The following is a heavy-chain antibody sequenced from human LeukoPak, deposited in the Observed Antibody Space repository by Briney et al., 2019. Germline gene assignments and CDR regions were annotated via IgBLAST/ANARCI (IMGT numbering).Heavy chain of an antibody. CDR3: ASGYGGRTSIYYYYYYMDV. V-gene: IGHV4-38-2*02. Sequence: PSETLSLTCTVSGYSISSGYYWGWIRQPPGKGLEWIGSIYHSGSTYYNPSLKSRVTISVDTSKNQFSLKLSSVTAADTAVYYCASGYGGRTSIYYYYYYMDVWGKGTTVTVSS. J-gene: IGHJ6*03. D-gene: IGHD4/OR15-4a*01. CDR2: IYHSGST. CDR1: GYSISSGYY.